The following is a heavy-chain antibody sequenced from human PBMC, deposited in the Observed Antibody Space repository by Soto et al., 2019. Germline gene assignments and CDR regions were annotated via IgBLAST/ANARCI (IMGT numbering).Heavy chain of an antibody. J-gene: IGHJ4*02. V-gene: IGHV3-23*01. D-gene: IGHD4-17*01. Sequence: EVQLLESGGGLVQPGGSLRLSCAASGFTFSSYAMSWVRQAPGKGLEWVSAISGSGGSTYYADSVKGRFTIARDTSKNKMYLQMNSLRAEDTAVYYCSKALGVYDYGYQIDYWGQGTLVTVSS. CDR1: GFTFSSYA. CDR3: SKALGVYDYGYQIDY. CDR2: ISGSGGST.